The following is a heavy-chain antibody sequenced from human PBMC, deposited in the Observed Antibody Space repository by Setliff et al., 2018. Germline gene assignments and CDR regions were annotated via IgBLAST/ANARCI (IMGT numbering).Heavy chain of an antibody. CDR3: ARENTAKNFWGEEYDY. CDR1: GYTFTSYY. V-gene: IGHV1-46*01. J-gene: IGHJ4*02. CDR2: INPGDGST. Sequence: ASVKVSCKASGYTFTSYYMHWVRQAPGQGLEWMGVINPGDGSTTYAQKFQGRVKMTRDTSTNTVYMQLNSLRFEDRAVYYCARENTAKNFWGEEYDYWGQGTLVTVSS. D-gene: IGHD3-3*01.